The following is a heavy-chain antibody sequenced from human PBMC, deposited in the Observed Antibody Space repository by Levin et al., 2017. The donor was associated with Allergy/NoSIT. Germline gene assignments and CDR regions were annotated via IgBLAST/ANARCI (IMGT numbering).Heavy chain of an antibody. Sequence: GGSLRLSCAASGFTFSTYAMNWVRQAPGKGLEWVSSILGSGGRTFYADSVKGRFTVSRDNAKNTVYLQLNSLRAEDTAVYYCARDHNYDSSGSGIWGFDYWGQGTLVTVSS. CDR2: ILGSGGRT. V-gene: IGHV3-23*01. CDR1: GFTFSTYA. J-gene: IGHJ4*02. D-gene: IGHD3-22*01. CDR3: ARDHNYDSSGSGIWGFDY.